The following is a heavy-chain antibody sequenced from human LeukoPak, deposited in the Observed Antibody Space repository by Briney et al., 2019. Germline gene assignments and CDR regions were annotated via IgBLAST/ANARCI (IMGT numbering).Heavy chain of an antibody. J-gene: IGHJ4*02. Sequence: GASVKVSCKASGYTFTSYYMHWVRQAPGQGLEWMGLINPSGTNTNYAQKFRGRVTMTRDTSTSTVYMDLSSLRSEGTAMYFCAREESGGYFDYWGQGTLVTVSS. CDR3: AREESGGYFDY. CDR1: GYTFTSYY. D-gene: IGHD2-8*02. V-gene: IGHV1-46*01. CDR2: INPSGTNT.